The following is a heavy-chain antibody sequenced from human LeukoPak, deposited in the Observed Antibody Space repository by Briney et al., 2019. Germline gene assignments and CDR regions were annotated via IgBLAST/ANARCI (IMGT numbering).Heavy chain of an antibody. D-gene: IGHD5-24*01. V-gene: IGHV1-46*01. J-gene: IGHJ4*02. CDR2: INPRYGST. CDR1: GYTFSNYH. CDR3: AREEARDGSTGYYFGY. Sequence: GASVKVSCKASGYTFSNYHIHWVRQAPGQGIEWMGIINPRYGSTTYAQNFQGRVTMTRDMSTSTVYMELSSLRSEDTAVYYCAREEARDGSTGYYFGYWGQGTLLTVSS.